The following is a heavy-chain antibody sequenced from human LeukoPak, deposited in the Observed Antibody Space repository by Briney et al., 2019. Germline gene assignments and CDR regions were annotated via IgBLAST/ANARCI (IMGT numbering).Heavy chain of an antibody. CDR3: AGAGYYYYMDV. CDR1: GYTFTSYG. Sequence: ASVKVSCKASGYTFTSYGINWVRQAPGQGLEWMGWVSGYNDNTNYAQKLQGRVTMTTDTSTSTACMELRSLRSDDTAVYYCAGAGYYYYMDVWGKGTTVTVSS. V-gene: IGHV1-18*01. CDR2: VSGYNDNT. J-gene: IGHJ6*03.